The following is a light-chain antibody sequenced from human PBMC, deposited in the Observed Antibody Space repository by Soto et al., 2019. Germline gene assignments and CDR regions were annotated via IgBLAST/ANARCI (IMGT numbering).Light chain of an antibody. J-gene: IGKJ1*01. CDR1: QSVGTN. CDR3: QQYYNWPRT. CDR2: AAS. Sequence: EKVMKQYPGTLSVSPGERATLSCRASQSVGTNLAWYQQKPGQAPRLLIYAASTRATGIPARFSGSGSGTEFTLTISSLQSEDFAVYYCQQYYNWPRTFGQGTKVDIK. V-gene: IGKV3-15*01.